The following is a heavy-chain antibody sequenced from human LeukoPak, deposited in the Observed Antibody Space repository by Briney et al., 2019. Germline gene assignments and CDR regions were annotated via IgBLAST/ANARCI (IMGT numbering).Heavy chain of an antibody. CDR2: VIPIFNTP. V-gene: IGHV1-69*05. Sequence: SVKVSCKPSGDTFNNYVITWVRQAPGQGLEWMGGVIPIFNTPNYAQKFQGRVSITTDESTHTSYMELRSLRSEDTAVYYCSRVDRYHFYMDVWGKGTTVTFSS. CDR1: GDTFNNYV. CDR3: SRVDRYHFYMDV. J-gene: IGHJ6*03.